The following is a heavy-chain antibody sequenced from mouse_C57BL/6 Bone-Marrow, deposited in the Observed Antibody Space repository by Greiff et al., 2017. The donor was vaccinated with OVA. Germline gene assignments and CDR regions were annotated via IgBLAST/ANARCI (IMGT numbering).Heavy chain of an antibody. CDR2: SRNKANDYTT. CDR3: ARDLLGYFDV. CDR1: GFTFSDFY. D-gene: IGHD1-1*01. Sequence: EVNVVESGGGLVQSGRSLRLSCATSGFTFSDFYMEWVRQAPGKGLEWIAASRNKANDYTTEYSASVKGRFIVSRDTSQSILYLQMNALRAEDTAIYYCARDLLGYFDVWGTGTTVTVSS. V-gene: IGHV7-1*01. J-gene: IGHJ1*03.